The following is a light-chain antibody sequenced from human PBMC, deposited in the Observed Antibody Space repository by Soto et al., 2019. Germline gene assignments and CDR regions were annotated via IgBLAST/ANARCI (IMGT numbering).Light chain of an antibody. CDR2: SAS. CDR1: QDISVY. J-gene: IGKJ5*01. Sequence: DIQMTQSPSSLSASVGDRVTITCRASQDISVYLAWYQQKPGKVPKLLIYSASTLQSGVPSRFSGSGSGTDFTLTISSLQPEDVATYYYQQFNTALLTFGHGTRLEIK. V-gene: IGKV1-27*01. CDR3: QQFNTALLT.